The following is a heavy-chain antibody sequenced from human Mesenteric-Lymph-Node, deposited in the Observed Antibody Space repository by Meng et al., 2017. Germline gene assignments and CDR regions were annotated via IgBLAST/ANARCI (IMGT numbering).Heavy chain of an antibody. J-gene: IGHJ4*02. CDR2: INHNGIT. V-gene: IGHV4-31*03. Sequence: QVQPQESGPGLVKPSQTLSLTRTVSGGSISSGGYYWSWIRQHPGKGLEWIGEINHNGITNYSPSLKSRVTISVDTSKNQFSLNLRYVTAADTAVYYCARGDQLFDFWGQGALVTVSS. CDR1: GGSISSGGYY. CDR3: ARGDQLFDF. D-gene: IGHD1-1*01.